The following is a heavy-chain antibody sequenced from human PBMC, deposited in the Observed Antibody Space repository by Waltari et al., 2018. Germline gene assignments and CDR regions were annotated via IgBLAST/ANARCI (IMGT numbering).Heavy chain of an antibody. Sequence: EVQLVESGGGLVKPAGSLSLSCAAPVFTFRDYTMNWVRQAPGKGLEWVSSINSRGSDIYYADSVKGRFTISRDNAKNSLYLQMNSLRAEDTAVYYCAREYFDLWGRGTLVTVSS. CDR1: VFTFRDYT. V-gene: IGHV3-21*01. J-gene: IGHJ2*01. CDR2: INSRGSDI. CDR3: AREYFDL.